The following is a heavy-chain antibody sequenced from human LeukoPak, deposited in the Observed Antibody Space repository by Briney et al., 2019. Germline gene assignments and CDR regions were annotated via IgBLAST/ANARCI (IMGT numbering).Heavy chain of an antibody. CDR3: ARLGGGSGSYYKHLDY. V-gene: IGHV4-39*01. Sequence: SETLSLTCTVSGGSISSRSYYWGWIRQPPGKGLEWIASIYYSGSTHYNPSLKSRVTISVDTSKNQFSLKLSSVTAADTAVYYCARLGGGSGSYYKHLDYWGQGTLVTVSS. CDR2: IYYSGST. CDR1: GGSISSRSYY. J-gene: IGHJ4*02. D-gene: IGHD3-10*01.